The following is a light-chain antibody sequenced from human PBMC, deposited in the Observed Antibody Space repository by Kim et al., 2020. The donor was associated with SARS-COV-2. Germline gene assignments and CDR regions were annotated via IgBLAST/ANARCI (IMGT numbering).Light chain of an antibody. CDR3: CSYAGSYPLI. CDR2: DVS. J-gene: IGLJ2*01. V-gene: IGLV2-11*01. CDR1: SSDVGNYNY. Sequence: QSALTQPRSVSGSPGQSVTISCTGTSSDVGNYNYVSWFQQHPGKAPKLMLYDVSRRPSGVPDRFSGSKSGNTASLTISGLQAQDKADYYCCSYAGSYPLIFGAGTQLIV.